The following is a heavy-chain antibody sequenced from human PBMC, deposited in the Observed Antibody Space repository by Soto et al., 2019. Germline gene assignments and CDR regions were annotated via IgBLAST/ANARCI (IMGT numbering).Heavy chain of an antibody. J-gene: IGHJ6*02. CDR1: GGTFSSYS. D-gene: IGHD3-3*01. Sequence: SVKVSCKASGGTFSSYSISWVLQAPGQGLEWMGGIIPIFGTANYAQKFQGRVTITADESTSTAYMELSSLRSEDTAVYYCARRNQRITIFGVVPSYYYYYGMDVWGQGTTVTVSS. CDR2: IIPIFGTA. V-gene: IGHV1-69*13. CDR3: ARRNQRITIFGVVPSYYYYYGMDV.